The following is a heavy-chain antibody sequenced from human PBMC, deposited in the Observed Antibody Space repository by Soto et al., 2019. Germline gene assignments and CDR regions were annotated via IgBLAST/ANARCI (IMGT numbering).Heavy chain of an antibody. CDR2: IYYSGST. CDR3: ARDLRIAAAGRVSSHYYYYGMDV. D-gene: IGHD6-13*01. J-gene: IGHJ6*02. Sequence: PSETLSLTCTVSGGSISSSSYYWGWIRQPPGKGLEWIGSIYYSGSTYYNPSLKSRVTISVDTSKNQFSLKLSSVTAADTAVYYCARDLRIAAAGRVSSHYYYYGMDVWGQGTTVTVSS. V-gene: IGHV4-39*02. CDR1: GGSISSSSYY.